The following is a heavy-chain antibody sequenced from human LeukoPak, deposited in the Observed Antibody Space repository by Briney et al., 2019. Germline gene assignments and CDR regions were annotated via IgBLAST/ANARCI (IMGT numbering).Heavy chain of an antibody. Sequence: SETLSLTCAVYGGSFSGYYWSWIRQPPGKGLEWIGEINHSGSTNYNPSLKSRVTISVDTSKNQFSLKLSSVTAADTAVYYCARGLRVTMVRGVPGVHLYFDDWGQGTLVTVSS. CDR2: INHSGST. D-gene: IGHD3-10*01. J-gene: IGHJ4*02. CDR1: GGSFSGYY. CDR3: ARGLRVTMVRGVPGVHLYFDD. V-gene: IGHV4-34*01.